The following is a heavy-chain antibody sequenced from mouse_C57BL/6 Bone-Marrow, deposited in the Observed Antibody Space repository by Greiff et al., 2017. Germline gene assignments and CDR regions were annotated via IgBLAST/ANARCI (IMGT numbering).Heavy chain of an antibody. J-gene: IGHJ3*01. CDR3: ARGLLAWFAD. CDR1: GYTFTSYW. V-gene: IGHV1-59*01. CDR2: IDPSDSYT. D-gene: IGHD2-3*01. Sequence: QVQLQQPGAELVRPGTSVKLSCKASGYTFTSYWMHWVKQRPGQGLEWIGVIDPSDSYTNYNQKFKGKATLTVDTSSSTAYMQLSSLTSEDSAVXYCARGLLAWFADWGQGTLVTVSA.